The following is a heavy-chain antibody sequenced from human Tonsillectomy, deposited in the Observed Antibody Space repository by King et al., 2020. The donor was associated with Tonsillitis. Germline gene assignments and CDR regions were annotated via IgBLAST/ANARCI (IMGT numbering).Heavy chain of an antibody. Sequence: VQLQQWGAGLLKPSETLSLTCAVYGGSFSGYYWSWIRQPPGKGLEWIGEINHSGSTNYNPSLKSRVTISVDTSKNQFSLKLSSVTAADTAVYYCARRGGIAAAGFTRLRNWFDPWGQGTLVTVSS. CDR1: GGSFSGYY. J-gene: IGHJ5*02. CDR3: ARRGGIAAAGFTRLRNWFDP. D-gene: IGHD6-13*01. CDR2: INHSGST. V-gene: IGHV4-34*01.